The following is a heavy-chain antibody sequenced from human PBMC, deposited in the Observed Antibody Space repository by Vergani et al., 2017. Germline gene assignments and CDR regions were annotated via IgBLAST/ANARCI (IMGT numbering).Heavy chain of an antibody. CDR2: ISWNSGSI. CDR1: GFTFDDYA. Sequence: EVQLLESGGGLVQPGGSLRLSCAASGFTFDDYAMHWVRQAPGKGLEWVSGISWNSGSIGYADSVKGRFTISRDNSKNTLYLQMNSLRAEDTAVYYCATDSSLRFLEWSAYYYYGMDVWGQGTTVTVSS. V-gene: IGHV3-9*01. J-gene: IGHJ6*02. D-gene: IGHD3-3*01. CDR3: ATDSSLRFLEWSAYYYYGMDV.